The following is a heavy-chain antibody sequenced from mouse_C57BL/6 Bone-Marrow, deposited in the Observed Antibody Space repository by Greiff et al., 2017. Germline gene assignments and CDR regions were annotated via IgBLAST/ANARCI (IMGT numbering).Heavy chain of an antibody. J-gene: IGHJ4*01. V-gene: IGHV6-6*01. CDR3: TGGSSYSAMDY. CDR2: ISNKANNHAT. D-gene: IGHD1-1*01. CDR1: GFTFSDAW. Sequence: EVKLVESGGGLVQPGGSMKLSCAASGFTFSDAWMDWVRQSPEKGLEWVAEISNKANNHATYYAVSGKGRFTISRDDSKSSVYLQMHSLRAEDTGMYSCTGGSSYSAMDYWGQGTSVTVSA.